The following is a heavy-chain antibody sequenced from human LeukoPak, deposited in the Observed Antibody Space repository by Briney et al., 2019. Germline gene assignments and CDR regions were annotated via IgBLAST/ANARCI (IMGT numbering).Heavy chain of an antibody. Sequence: PGGSLRLSCAASGFTFRSYWMAWVRQAPGKGLEWVANIKEDESAKHQADSVKGRFTISRDNAQNSVYLQMSSLRGEDTAVYYCARDVGGSLTYWAKGPRVTVSS. CDR2: IKEDESAK. V-gene: IGHV3-7*01. CDR3: ARDVGGSLTY. CDR1: GFTFRSYW. J-gene: IGHJ4*02. D-gene: IGHD1-26*01.